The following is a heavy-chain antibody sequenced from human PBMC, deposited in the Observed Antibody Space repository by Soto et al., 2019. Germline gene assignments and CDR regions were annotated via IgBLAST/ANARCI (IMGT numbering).Heavy chain of an antibody. CDR3: ARVPDY. Sequence: SETLSLTYTVSGGSLSSYYWSWIRQPPGKGLEWIGYVYYSGSTYYNPSLKSRVTISIDRSKNQFSLKLSSVTAADTAVYYCARVPDYWGQGILVTVSS. CDR1: GGSLSSYY. D-gene: IGHD2-2*01. CDR2: VYYSGST. V-gene: IGHV4-59*12. J-gene: IGHJ4*02.